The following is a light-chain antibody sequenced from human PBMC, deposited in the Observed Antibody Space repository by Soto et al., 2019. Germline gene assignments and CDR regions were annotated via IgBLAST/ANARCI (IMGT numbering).Light chain of an antibody. CDR2: DVF. J-gene: IGKJ4*01. Sequence: DIQMTQSASSLPASVGDTVTIFCQASQDISKYLNWFQQKPGKAPKLLIYDVFNVETGVPSRFSGRGSGTDFTLIISNLQPEDFATYYCQQYDQLPITFGGGTKVDI. CDR3: QQYDQLPIT. CDR1: QDISKY. V-gene: IGKV1-33*01.